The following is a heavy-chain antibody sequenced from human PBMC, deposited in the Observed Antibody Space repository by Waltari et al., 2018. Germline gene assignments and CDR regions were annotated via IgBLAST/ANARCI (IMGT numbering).Heavy chain of an antibody. J-gene: IGHJ6*03. Sequence: QVQLQQWGAGLLKPSETLSLTCVGPGGSVSGYYWSWIRQPPGKGREWIGEINHSGRTNYNPSLKSRVTISIDTSKIQFSLKLRSVTVADTAVYYCARANTIFGVIRTWYYMDVWGKGTPVTVSS. CDR3: ARANTIFGVIRTWYYMDV. V-gene: IGHV4-34*01. CDR1: GGSVSGYY. D-gene: IGHD3-3*01. CDR2: INHSGRT.